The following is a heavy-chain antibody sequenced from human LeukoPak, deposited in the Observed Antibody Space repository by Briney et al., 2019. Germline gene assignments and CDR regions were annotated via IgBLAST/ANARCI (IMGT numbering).Heavy chain of an antibody. CDR3: ARHPTGYPNWFVP. CDR1: GGSINSSSYY. V-gene: IGHV4-39*01. D-gene: IGHD3-9*01. CDR2: IYYGENT. Sequence: PSETLSLTCTVSGGSINSSSYYWGWIRLPPGKGLELIGSIYYGENTYYNPSLKSPVTISVDTPKNQFSLKLSSVTAADTAVYYCARHPTGYPNWFVPWGQGTLVTVSS. J-gene: IGHJ5*02.